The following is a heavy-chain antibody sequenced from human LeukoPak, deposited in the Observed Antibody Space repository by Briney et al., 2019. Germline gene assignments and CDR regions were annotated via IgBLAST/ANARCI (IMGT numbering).Heavy chain of an antibody. V-gene: IGHV4-59*08. CDR2: MYSRGST. Sequence: SETLSLTCTVSGGYISSYSWSWIRQPPGKGLEWIGYMYSRGSTNDNPSLKSRVTISRDTSKNQLSLRVTSATAADTAMYYCARHYLYGDPPAFDIWGQGTMVTVSS. D-gene: IGHD4-17*01. CDR3: ARHYLYGDPPAFDI. J-gene: IGHJ3*02. CDR1: GGYISSYS.